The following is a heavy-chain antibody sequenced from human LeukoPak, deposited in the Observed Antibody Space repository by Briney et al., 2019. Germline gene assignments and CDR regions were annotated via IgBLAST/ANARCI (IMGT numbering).Heavy chain of an antibody. CDR3: AKDRKLVLDY. V-gene: IGHV3-43*02. D-gene: IGHD6-13*01. J-gene: IGHJ4*02. CDR1: GFTFDDYA. Sequence: GALRLSCGASGFTFDDYAMHWVRQAPGKGLEWVSLISEDGGSTYYADSVKGRFTISGDNSKNSLYLQMNSLRTEDTALYYCAKDRKLVLDYWGQGTLVTVSS. CDR2: ISEDGGST.